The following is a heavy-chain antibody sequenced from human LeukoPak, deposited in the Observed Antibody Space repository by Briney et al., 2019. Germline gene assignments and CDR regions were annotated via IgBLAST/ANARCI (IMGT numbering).Heavy chain of an antibody. CDR3: AKDGSIAAARTLGY. J-gene: IGHJ4*02. V-gene: IGHV3-48*01. CDR1: GFTFSSYS. Sequence: PGGSLRLSCAASGFTFSSYSMNWVRQAPGKGLEWVSYITSSSSIIYYADSVKGRFTISRDNSKNTLYLQMNSLRAEDTAVYYCAKDGSIAAARTLGYWGQGTLVTVSS. CDR2: ITSSSSII. D-gene: IGHD6-13*01.